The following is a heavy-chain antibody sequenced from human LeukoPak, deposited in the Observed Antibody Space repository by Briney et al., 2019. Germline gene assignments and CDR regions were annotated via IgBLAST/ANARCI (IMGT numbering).Heavy chain of an antibody. CDR3: ARDCSGGSCADYYGMDV. V-gene: IGHV1-69*06. J-gene: IGHJ6*04. D-gene: IGHD2-15*01. CDR2: IIPIFGTA. CDR1: GGTFSSYA. Sequence: SVKVSCKASGGTFSSYAINWVRQAPGQGLEWMGGIIPIFGTANYAQKFQGRVTITADKSTSTAYMELSSLRSEDTAVYYCARDCSGGSCADYYGMDVWGKGTTVTVSS.